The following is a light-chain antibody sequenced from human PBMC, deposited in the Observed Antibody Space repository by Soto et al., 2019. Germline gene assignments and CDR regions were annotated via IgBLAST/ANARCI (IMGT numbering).Light chain of an antibody. Sequence: ALTQPASVFGSPGQSITISCTGTSSDVGGYDYVSWYQHHPGKAPKLMIYEVSNRPSGVSNRFSGSKSGNTASLTISGLQAEDEADYYCSSYVSNITYVFGTGTKVTVL. J-gene: IGLJ1*01. CDR3: SSYVSNITYV. V-gene: IGLV2-14*01. CDR2: EVS. CDR1: SSDVGGYDY.